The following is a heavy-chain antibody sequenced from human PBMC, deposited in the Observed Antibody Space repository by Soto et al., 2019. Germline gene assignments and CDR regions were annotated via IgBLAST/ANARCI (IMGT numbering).Heavy chain of an antibody. Sequence: GGSLRLSCAASGFTFSSYSMNWVRQAPGKGLEWVSSISSSSSYIYYADSVKGRFTISRDNAKNSLYLQMNSLRAEDTAVYYCAKSWKNYDFWSGYYTAEEYYYYGMDVWGQGTTVTVSS. CDR1: GFTFSSYS. V-gene: IGHV3-21*01. D-gene: IGHD3-3*01. J-gene: IGHJ6*02. CDR2: ISSSSSYI. CDR3: AKSWKNYDFWSGYYTAEEYYYYGMDV.